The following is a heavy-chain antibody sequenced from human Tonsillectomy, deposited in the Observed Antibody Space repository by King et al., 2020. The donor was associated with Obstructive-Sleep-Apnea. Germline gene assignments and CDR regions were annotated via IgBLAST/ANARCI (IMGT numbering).Heavy chain of an antibody. V-gene: IGHV4-59*01. Sequence: QLQESGPGLVKPSETLSLTCTASGGSISSYYWSWIRQPPGKGLEGIGYIFWSGRTNFNPSLKSRVTMSVDTSKNQVSLKLCSVTAADTAVYYCARDRWFSGSSWFDPWGQGTLVSVSS. D-gene: IGHD6-25*01. CDR2: IFWSGRT. CDR1: GGSISSYY. J-gene: IGHJ5*02. CDR3: ARDRWFSGSSWFDP.